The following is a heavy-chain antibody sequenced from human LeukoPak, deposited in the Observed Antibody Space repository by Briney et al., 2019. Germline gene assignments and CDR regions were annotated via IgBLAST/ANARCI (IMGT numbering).Heavy chain of an antibody. V-gene: IGHV1-69*05. J-gene: IGHJ5*02. Sequence: EASVKVSCKASGGTFSSYAISWVRQAPGQGLEWMGGIIPIFGTANYAQKFQGRVTITTDESTSTAYMELSSLRSEDTAVYYCARVGGFGELNNWFDPWGQGTLVTVSS. CDR1: GGTFSSYA. CDR3: ARVGGFGELNNWFDP. CDR2: IIPIFGTA. D-gene: IGHD3-10*01.